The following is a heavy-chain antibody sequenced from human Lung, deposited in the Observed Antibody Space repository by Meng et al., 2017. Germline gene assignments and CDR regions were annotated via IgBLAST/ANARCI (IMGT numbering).Heavy chain of an antibody. V-gene: IGHV1-18*01. CDR2: LGAHDGDT. D-gene: IGHD3-10*01. CDR1: DYTFTGYG. J-gene: IGHJ4*02. CDR3: ARGTPGRSYSDY. Sequence: QVQPVQSGPEVKKPGASAKVPCKASDYTFTGYGVSWVRQAPGQGLEWMAWLGAHDGDTSHAPKFQGRVTVSADRPTATAYMELRSLRSDDTAVYYCARGTPGRSYSDYWGQGTLVTVSS.